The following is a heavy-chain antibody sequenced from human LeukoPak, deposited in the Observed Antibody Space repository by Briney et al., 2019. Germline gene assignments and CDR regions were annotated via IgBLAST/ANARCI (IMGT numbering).Heavy chain of an antibody. Sequence: GESLKISCNSSGYIYTSYWIGWVRQMPGKGLEWMGIIYPGDSDTRYSPSFQGQVTISADKSISTAYLQWSSLKASDTAMYYCARPLMQNAFDIWGQGTMVTVSS. CDR2: IYPGDSDT. V-gene: IGHV5-51*01. J-gene: IGHJ3*02. CDR1: GYIYTSYW. CDR3: ARPLMQNAFDI.